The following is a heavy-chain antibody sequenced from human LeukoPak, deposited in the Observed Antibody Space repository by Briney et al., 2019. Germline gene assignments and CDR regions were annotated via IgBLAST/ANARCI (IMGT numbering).Heavy chain of an antibody. CDR1: GFTISNYG. V-gene: IGHV3-23*01. CDR2: IRSAVETT. D-gene: IGHD3/OR15-3a*01. J-gene: IGHJ4*02. CDR3: AKHFCTGLDCSLFDS. Sequence: QPGGSLRLSCAASGFTISNYGVSWVRQAPGKGLEWISGIRSAVETTHYADSVKGRFIISRDKSKNALSLQLNSLRPEDTALYYCAKHFCTGLDCSLFDSWGQGTLVTVSS.